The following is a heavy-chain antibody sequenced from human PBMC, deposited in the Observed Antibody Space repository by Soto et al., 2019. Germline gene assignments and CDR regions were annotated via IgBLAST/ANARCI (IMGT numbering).Heavy chain of an antibody. J-gene: IGHJ4*02. CDR2: IYYDWNA. D-gene: IGHD6-6*01. Sequence: SETLSLTCTVSGGSGNSDGHCWSWIRQPPGKGLEWIGYIYYDWNAYYNPSLKSRVTISVDTSKRQFSLKLSSVTAADTAVYYCARERYSGWPGFDYWAQGTLVSVS. CDR1: GGSGNSDGHC. CDR3: ARERYSGWPGFDY. V-gene: IGHV4-61*08.